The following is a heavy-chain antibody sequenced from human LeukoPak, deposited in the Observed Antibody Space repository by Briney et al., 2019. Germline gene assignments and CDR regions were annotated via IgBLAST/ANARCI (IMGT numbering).Heavy chain of an antibody. CDR1: GFTFSSYA. V-gene: IGHV3-49*04. J-gene: IGHJ4*02. Sequence: GGSLRLSCAASGFTFSSYAMSWVRQTPGKGLEWVGFIRSKAYGGTTEYAASVKGRFTISRDDSKSIAYLQMNSLKTEDTAVYYCTRAYSSSWYGGYFDYWGQGTLVTVSS. CDR3: TRAYSSSWYGGYFDY. CDR2: IRSKAYGGTT. D-gene: IGHD6-13*01.